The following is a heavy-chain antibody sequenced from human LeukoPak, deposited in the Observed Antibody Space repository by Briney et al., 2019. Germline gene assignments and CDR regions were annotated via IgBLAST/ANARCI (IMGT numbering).Heavy chain of an antibody. CDR2: IYYSGST. V-gene: IGHV4-59*01. Sequence: SETLSLTCTVSGGSISSYHWSWIRQPPGKGLEWIGYIYYSGSTNYNPSLKSRVTISVDTSKNQFSLKLSSVTAADTAVYYCARRGWYKGVDYWGQGTLVTVSS. D-gene: IGHD6-19*01. CDR3: ARRGWYKGVDY. J-gene: IGHJ4*02. CDR1: GGSISSYH.